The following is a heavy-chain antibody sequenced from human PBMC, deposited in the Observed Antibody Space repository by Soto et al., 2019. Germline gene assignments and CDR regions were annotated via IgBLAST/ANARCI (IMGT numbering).Heavy chain of an antibody. CDR3: AKGRTGCSSTSCYYYYYYGMDV. CDR1: GFTFSSYG. J-gene: IGHJ6*02. D-gene: IGHD2-2*01. CDR2: ISYDGSNK. V-gene: IGHV3-30*18. Sequence: AGGSLRLSCAASGFTFSSYGMHWVRQAPGKGLEWVAVISYDGSNKYYADSVKGRFTISRDNSKNTLYLQMNSLRAEDTAVYYCAKGRTGCSSTSCYYYYYYGMDVWGQGTTVTVSS.